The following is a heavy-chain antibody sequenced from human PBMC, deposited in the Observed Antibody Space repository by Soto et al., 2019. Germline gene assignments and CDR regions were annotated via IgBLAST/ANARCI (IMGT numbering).Heavy chain of an antibody. V-gene: IGHV3-48*02. D-gene: IGHD6-6*01. CDR1: GFTFSSYA. J-gene: IGHJ6*02. CDR2: ISSSSSTI. Sequence: GSLRLSCAASGFTFSSYAMSWVRQAPGKGLEWVSYISSSSSTIYYADSVKGRFTISRDNAKNSLYLQMNSLRDEDTAVYYCARPEYSSSSYGMDVWGQGTTVTVSS. CDR3: ARPEYSSSSYGMDV.